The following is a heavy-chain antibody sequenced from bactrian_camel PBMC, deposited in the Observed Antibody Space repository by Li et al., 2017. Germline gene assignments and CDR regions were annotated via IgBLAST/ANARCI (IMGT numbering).Heavy chain of an antibody. CDR1: GFALSTYD. V-gene: IGHV3S40*01. Sequence: VQLVESGGGVVQAGGSLRLSCAASGFALSTYDMSWVRQAPGKGLEWVAGINSGSDSTYYADSVKGRFTVSADKDTLYLQVSNLKPEDTAMYSCGTDVYLLCTVDATQGQFGYRGQGTQVTVS. D-gene: IGHD2*01. J-gene: IGHJ6*01. CDR2: INSGSDST. CDR3: GTDVYLLCTVDATQGQFGY.